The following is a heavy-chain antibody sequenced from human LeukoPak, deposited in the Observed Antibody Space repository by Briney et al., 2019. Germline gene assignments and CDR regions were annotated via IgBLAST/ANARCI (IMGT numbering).Heavy chain of an antibody. CDR2: IYYSGST. Sequence: SETLSLTCTVSGGSISSSSYYWGWIRQPPGKGLEWIGSIYYSGSTYYNPSLKSRVAISVDTSKNQFSLKLSSVTAADTAVYYCATLKYSYGYYFDYWGQGTLVTVSS. CDR3: ATLKYSYGYYFDY. V-gene: IGHV4-39*01. J-gene: IGHJ4*02. D-gene: IGHD5-18*01. CDR1: GGSISSSSYY.